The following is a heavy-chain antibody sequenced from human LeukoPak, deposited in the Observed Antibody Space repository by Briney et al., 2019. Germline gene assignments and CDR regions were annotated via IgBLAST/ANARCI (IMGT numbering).Heavy chain of an antibody. V-gene: IGHV3-21*04. Sequence: GGSLRLSCAASKFTFSSYSMNWVRQAPGKGLEWVSSISSSSNYIYYADSVKGRFTISRDNAKNSLYLQMNSLRAEDTAVYYCARDYRLWFGELPVDYWGQGTLVTVSS. D-gene: IGHD3-10*01. CDR3: ARDYRLWFGELPVDY. CDR1: KFTFSSYS. CDR2: ISSSSNYI. J-gene: IGHJ4*02.